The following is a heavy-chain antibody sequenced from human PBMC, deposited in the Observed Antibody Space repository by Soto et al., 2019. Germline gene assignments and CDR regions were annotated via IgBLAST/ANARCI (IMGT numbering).Heavy chain of an antibody. D-gene: IGHD3-22*01. Sequence: GGSLRLSCAASGFTFGSYAMSWVRQAPGKGLEWVSTISNSGNSTYYADSVKGRFTITRDNSQNTQYLQMNSLRAEDTAVYYCAKDKGYDSSKGGDYWGQGPLVTVSS. V-gene: IGHV3-23*01. CDR1: GFTFGSYA. CDR2: ISNSGNST. J-gene: IGHJ4*02. CDR3: AKDKGYDSSKGGDY.